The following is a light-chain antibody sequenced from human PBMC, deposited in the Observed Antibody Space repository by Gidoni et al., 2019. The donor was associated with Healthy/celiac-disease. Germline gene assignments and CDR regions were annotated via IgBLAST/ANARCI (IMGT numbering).Light chain of an antibody. Sequence: DIQMTQSPSTRSASVGDRVTITCRASQSISSWLAWYQQKPGKAPKLLIYDASSLESGVPSRFSGSGSGTEFTLTISSLQPDDFATYYCQQYNSYPLTFXGXTKVEIK. CDR1: QSISSW. CDR2: DAS. V-gene: IGKV1-5*01. J-gene: IGKJ4*01. CDR3: QQYNSYPLT.